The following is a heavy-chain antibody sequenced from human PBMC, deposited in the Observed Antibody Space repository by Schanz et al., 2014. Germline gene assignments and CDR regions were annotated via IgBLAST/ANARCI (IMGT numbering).Heavy chain of an antibody. J-gene: IGHJ3*01. CDR1: GYSFTTYG. CDR2: ISAFDDKT. V-gene: IGHV1-18*01. CDR3: ARETTIITGGAFDV. D-gene: IGHD3-9*01. Sequence: QVQLVQSAPEVKKPGASVKVSCKASGYSFTTYGLNWVRQAPGQGPEGMRWISAFDDKTDYAQNVQGRLIMTTDTATATMYMELKGLRSDDTAVYDCARETTIITGGAFDVWGQGTMVTVSS.